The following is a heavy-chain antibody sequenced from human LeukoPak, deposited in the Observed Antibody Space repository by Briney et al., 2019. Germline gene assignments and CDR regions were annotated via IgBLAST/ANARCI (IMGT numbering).Heavy chain of an antibody. V-gene: IGHV3-74*03. Sequence: GGSLRLSCGASGFSFSDYWMHCVRQAPGKGLVWVSRINSDGRNIAYADSVKGRFTISRDNAKNTLYLEMNSLTIEDTAVYYCARAISWNGAQGHMDVWGKGTTVTVS. CDR2: INSDGRNI. CDR1: GFSFSDYW. D-gene: IGHD1-1*01. J-gene: IGHJ6*03. CDR3: ARAISWNGAQGHMDV.